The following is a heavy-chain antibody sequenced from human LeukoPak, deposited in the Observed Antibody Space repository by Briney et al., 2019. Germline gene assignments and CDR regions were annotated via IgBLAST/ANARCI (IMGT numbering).Heavy chain of an antibody. D-gene: IGHD3-22*01. CDR1: GFTFSSYG. Sequence: GGSLRLSCAASGFTFSSYGMHWVRRAPGKGLEWVAVISYDGSNKYYADSVKGRFTISRDNSKNTLYLQMNSLRAEDTAVYYCAKESRDYDSSGYYHDFDYWGQGTLVTVSS. V-gene: IGHV3-30*18. J-gene: IGHJ4*02. CDR2: ISYDGSNK. CDR3: AKESRDYDSSGYYHDFDY.